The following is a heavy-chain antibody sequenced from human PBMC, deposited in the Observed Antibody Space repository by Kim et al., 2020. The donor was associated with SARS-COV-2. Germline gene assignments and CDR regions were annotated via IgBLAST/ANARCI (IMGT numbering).Heavy chain of an antibody. V-gene: IGHV1-69*13. CDR2: IIPIFGTA. J-gene: IGHJ6*01. CDR3: ARDRGDPRSYFNYYGMDV. CDR1: GGTFSSYA. Sequence: SVKVSCKASGGTFSSYAISWVRQAPGQGLEWMGGIIPIFGTANYAQKFQDRVTITADESTSTAYMELSSLRSEDTAVYYCARDRGDPRSYFNYYGMDVWGQGTTVTVSS. D-gene: IGHD2-21*02.